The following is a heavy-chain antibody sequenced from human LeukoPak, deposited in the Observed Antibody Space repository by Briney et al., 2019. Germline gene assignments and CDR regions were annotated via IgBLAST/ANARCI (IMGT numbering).Heavy chain of an antibody. CDR3: ASSYYDILTGYYSYFDY. CDR2: IYYSGST. J-gene: IGHJ4*02. Sequence: PSETLSLTCTVSGGSISSYYWSWIRQPPGKGLEWIGYIYYSGSTNYNPSLKSRVTISVDTSKNQFSLKLSSVTAADTAVYYCASSYYDILTGYYSYFDYWGQGTLVTVSS. D-gene: IGHD3-9*01. CDR1: GGSISSYY. V-gene: IGHV4-59*01.